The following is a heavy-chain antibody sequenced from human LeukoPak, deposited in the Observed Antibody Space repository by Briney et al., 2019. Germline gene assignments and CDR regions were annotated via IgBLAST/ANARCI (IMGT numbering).Heavy chain of an antibody. Sequence: GGSLRLSCAASGFNFSDYYMTWIRQAPGKGLEWLSYISSTTGRIIYYADSVKGRFTISRDNTKNSLFLQMVSLRVEDTAVYYCARYYSDGLAVWGQGTVVTVSS. CDR1: GFNFSDYY. CDR3: ARYYSDGLAV. D-gene: IGHD3-10*01. V-gene: IGHV3-11*04. J-gene: IGHJ3*01. CDR2: ISSTTGRII.